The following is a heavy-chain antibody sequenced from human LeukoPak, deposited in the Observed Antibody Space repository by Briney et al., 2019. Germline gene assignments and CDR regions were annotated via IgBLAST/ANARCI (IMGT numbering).Heavy chain of an antibody. Sequence: SETLSLTCTVSGGSISSGGYYWSWIRQHPGKGLEWIGFIYYSGTTYYNPSLKSRVTISVDTSKNQFSLKLSSVTAADTAVYYCARGGWELPPLDYWGQGTLVTVSS. CDR1: GGSISSGGYY. CDR2: IYYSGTT. J-gene: IGHJ4*02. V-gene: IGHV4-31*03. D-gene: IGHD1-26*01. CDR3: ARGGWELPPLDY.